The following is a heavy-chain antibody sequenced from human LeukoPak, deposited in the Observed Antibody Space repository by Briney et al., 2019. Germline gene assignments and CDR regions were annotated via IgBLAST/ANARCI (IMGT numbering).Heavy chain of an antibody. Sequence: PGGSLRLSCAASGFTFSSYAMSWVRQAPGKGLEWVSLVSWDGGSTYYADSVKGRFTISRDNSKNSLYLQMNSLRAEDTALYYCAKDNGFITAYIDYWGQGTLVTVSS. J-gene: IGHJ4*02. CDR1: GFTFSSYA. D-gene: IGHD6-25*01. CDR2: VSWDGGST. CDR3: AKDNGFITAYIDY. V-gene: IGHV3-43D*03.